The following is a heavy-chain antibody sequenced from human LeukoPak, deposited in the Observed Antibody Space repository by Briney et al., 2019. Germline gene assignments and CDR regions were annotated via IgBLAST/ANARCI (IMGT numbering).Heavy chain of an antibody. CDR2: ISAYNGNT. D-gene: IGHD3-22*01. Sequence: ASVKVSCKASGYTFMTYGISWVRQAPGQGLEWMGWISAYNGNTNYAQKLQGRVTMTTDTSTSTAYMELRSLRSDDTAVYYCERDPADYYDSSGYYRDYWGQGTLVTVSS. CDR1: GYTFMTYG. CDR3: ERDPADYYDSSGYYRDY. V-gene: IGHV1-18*01. J-gene: IGHJ4*02.